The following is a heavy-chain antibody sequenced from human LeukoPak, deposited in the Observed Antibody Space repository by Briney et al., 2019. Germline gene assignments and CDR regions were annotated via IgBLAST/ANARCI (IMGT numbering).Heavy chain of an antibody. J-gene: IGHJ4*02. V-gene: IGHV1-18*01. D-gene: IGHD4-17*01. Sequence: ASVKVSCKASGYTFTSYGISWVRQAPGQGLEWMGWISAYNGNTNYAQKLQGRVTMTTDTSTSTACMELRSLRSDDTAVYYCARLPVPRNAYGDYYFDYWGQGTLVTVSS. CDR3: ARLPVPRNAYGDYYFDY. CDR2: ISAYNGNT. CDR1: GYTFTSYG.